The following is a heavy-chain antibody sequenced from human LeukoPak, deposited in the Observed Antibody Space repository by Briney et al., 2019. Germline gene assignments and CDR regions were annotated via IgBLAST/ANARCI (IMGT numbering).Heavy chain of an antibody. D-gene: IGHD6-6*01. J-gene: IGHJ3*02. CDR3: ARHRRNYSSTSPDAFDI. V-gene: IGHV3-21*01. CDR2: ISSSSTYI. Sequence: GGSLRLSCAASGFIFSSYSMNWVRQGPGMGLEWVSSISSSSTYIFYADSVKGRFTISRDNAKNSLYLQMNSLRAEDTAVFYCARHRRNYSSTSPDAFDIWGQGTMVTVSS. CDR1: GFIFSSYS.